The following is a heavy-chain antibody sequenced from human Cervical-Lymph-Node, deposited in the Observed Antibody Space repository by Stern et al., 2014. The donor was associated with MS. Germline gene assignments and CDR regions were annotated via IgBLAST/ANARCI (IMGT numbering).Heavy chain of an antibody. CDR1: GDTFASYP. CDR3: ANPLPYAN. CDR2: GNHTDGRT. V-gene: IGHV1-46*03. D-gene: IGHD4-17*01. J-gene: IGHJ1*01. Sequence: VQLGESGSEVKKPAASVKVSCKASGDTFASYPIHWLRQRPVQGFVWMGIGNHTDGRTTYAQTFKGRVTLTRDTSTRTVYMELSSLRTEDTAMYFCANPLPYANWGQGTRVTVSS.